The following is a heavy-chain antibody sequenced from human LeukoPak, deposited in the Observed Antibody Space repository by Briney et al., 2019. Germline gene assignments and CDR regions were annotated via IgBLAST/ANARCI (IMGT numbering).Heavy chain of an antibody. CDR1: GYSFTSFW. Sequence: GESLKISCKGSGYSFTSFWIGWVRQMPGKGLEWMGIIYPGDSDTRYSPSFQGQVTISADKSITTAYLQWSSLKASDTAMYYWARPHYYDSSGYYSIDYWGQGTLVTVSS. J-gene: IGHJ4*02. V-gene: IGHV5-51*01. CDR3: ARPHYYDSSGYYSIDY. D-gene: IGHD3-22*01. CDR2: IYPGDSDT.